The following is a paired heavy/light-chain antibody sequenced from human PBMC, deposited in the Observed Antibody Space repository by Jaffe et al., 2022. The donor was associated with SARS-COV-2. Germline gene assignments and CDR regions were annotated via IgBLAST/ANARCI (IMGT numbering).Heavy chain of an antibody. CDR3: ARDLKTGYSSVLYYYYYGMDV. V-gene: IGHV3-33*01. CDR1: GFTFSSYG. J-gene: IGHJ6*02. D-gene: IGHD2-15*01. Sequence: QVQLVESGGGVVQPGRSLRLSCAASGFTFSSYGMHWVRQAPGKGLEWVAVIWYDGSNKYYADSVKGRFTISRDNSKNTLYLQMNSLRAEDTAVYYCARDLKTGYSSVLYYYYYGMDVWGQGTTVTVSS. CDR2: IWYDGSNK.
Light chain of an antibody. J-gene: IGLJ2*01. V-gene: IGLV1-44*01. CDR1: SSNIGSNT. CDR3: AAWDDSLNAL. Sequence: QSVLTQPPSASGTPGQRVTISCSGSSSNIGSNTVNWYQQLPGTAPKLLIYSNNQRPSGVPDRFSGSKSGTSASLAISGLQSEDEADYYCAAWDDSLNALFGGGTKLTVL. CDR2: SNN.